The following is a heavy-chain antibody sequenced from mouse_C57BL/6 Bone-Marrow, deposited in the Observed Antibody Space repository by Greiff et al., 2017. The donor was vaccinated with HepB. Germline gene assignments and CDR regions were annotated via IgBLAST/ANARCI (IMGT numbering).Heavy chain of an antibody. CDR2: IDPENGDT. D-gene: IGHD2-5*01. CDR1: GFNIKDDY. Sequence: EVQLQQSGAELVRPGASVKLSCTASGFNIKDDYMHWVKQRPEQGLERIGWIDPENGDTEYASKFQGKATITADTSSNTAYLQLSSLTSEDTAVYYCTTHSNYDYYAMDYWGQGTSVTVSS. J-gene: IGHJ4*01. CDR3: TTHSNYDYYAMDY. V-gene: IGHV14-4*01.